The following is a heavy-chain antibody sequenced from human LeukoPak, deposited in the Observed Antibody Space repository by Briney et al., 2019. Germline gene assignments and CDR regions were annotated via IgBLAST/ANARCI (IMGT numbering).Heavy chain of an antibody. CDR3: AKIRQRSGWSYYMDV. CDR1: GYTFTSYG. V-gene: IGHV1-18*01. CDR2: ISAYNGNT. Sequence: ASVKVSCKASGYTFTSYGISWVRQTPGQGLEWMGWISAYNGNTNYAQKLQGRVTMTTDTSTSTAYMELRSLRSDDTAVYYCAKIRQRSGWSYYMDVWGKGTTVTVSS. J-gene: IGHJ6*03. D-gene: IGHD6-19*01.